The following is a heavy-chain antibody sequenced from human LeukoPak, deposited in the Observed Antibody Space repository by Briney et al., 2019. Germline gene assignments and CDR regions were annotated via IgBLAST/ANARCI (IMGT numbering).Heavy chain of an antibody. Sequence: GESLKISCKGSGYSFTSYWIGWVRQMPGKGLEWMGTIYPGDSDTRYSPSFQGQVTISADKSISTAYLQWSSLKASDTAMYYCARPNIVATISGAFDIWGQGTMVTVSS. CDR1: GYSFTSYW. D-gene: IGHD5-12*01. CDR3: ARPNIVATISGAFDI. V-gene: IGHV5-51*01. J-gene: IGHJ3*02. CDR2: IYPGDSDT.